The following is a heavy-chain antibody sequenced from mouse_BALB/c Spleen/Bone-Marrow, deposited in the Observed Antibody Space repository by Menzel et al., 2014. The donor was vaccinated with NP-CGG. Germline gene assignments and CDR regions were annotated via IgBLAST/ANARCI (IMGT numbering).Heavy chain of an antibody. V-gene: IGHV1-67*01. CDR1: SYTFXDYA. Sequence: VKLMESGPELVRPGVSVKISCKGSSYTFXDYAMHWVKQSHAKSLEWIGVISTYYGNANYNQKFKGKATMTVDKSSSTAYMELARLTSEDSAVYYCTRGGRYDEVAYWGQGTLVTVSA. CDR3: TRGGRYDEVAY. CDR2: ISTYYGNA. J-gene: IGHJ3*01. D-gene: IGHD2-14*01.